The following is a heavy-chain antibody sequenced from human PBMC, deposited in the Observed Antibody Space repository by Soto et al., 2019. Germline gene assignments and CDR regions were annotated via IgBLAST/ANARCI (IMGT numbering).Heavy chain of an antibody. CDR3: ARSDGRY. Sequence: SETLSLTCAVSGGSISSGGYSWSWIRQPPGKGLEWIGEIYHSGSTNYNPSLKSRLTISVDKSKNQFSLNLSAVTAADTAVYYCARSDGRYWGQGTLVTVSS. J-gene: IGHJ4*02. CDR2: IYHSGST. V-gene: IGHV4-30-2*01. CDR1: GGSISSGGYS.